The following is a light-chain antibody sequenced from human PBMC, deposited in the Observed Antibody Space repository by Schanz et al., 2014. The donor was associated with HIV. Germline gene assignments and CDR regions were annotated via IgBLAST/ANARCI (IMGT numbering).Light chain of an antibody. V-gene: IGLV2-14*03. CDR3: SSYAGTKHFV. J-gene: IGLJ1*01. CDR1: SGDVGSYNY. Sequence: QSALTQPASVSGSPGQSISISCTGTSGDVGSYNYVSWYQQHPGKAPKLMIYDVSDRPSGVSNRFSGSKSGNTASLTISGLQAEDEADYYCSSYAGTKHFVFGTGTKLTVL. CDR2: DVS.